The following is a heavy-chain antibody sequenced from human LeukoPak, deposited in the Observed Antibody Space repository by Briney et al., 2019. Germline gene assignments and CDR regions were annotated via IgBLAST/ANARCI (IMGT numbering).Heavy chain of an antibody. CDR3: ATGIYGDYEIDY. CDR2: FDPEDGET. Sequence: ASVKVSCKVSGYTLTELSMHWVRQAPGKGLEGMGGFDPEDGETIYAQKFQGRVTMTEDTSTDTAYMELSSLRSEDTAVYYCATGIYGDYEIDYWGRGTLVTVSS. D-gene: IGHD4-17*01. CDR1: GYTLTELS. J-gene: IGHJ4*02. V-gene: IGHV1-24*01.